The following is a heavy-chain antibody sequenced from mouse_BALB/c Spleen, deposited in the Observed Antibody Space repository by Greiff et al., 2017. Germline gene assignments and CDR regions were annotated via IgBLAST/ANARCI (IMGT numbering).Heavy chain of an antibody. CDR1: GYTFTSYV. CDR2: INPYNDGT. V-gene: IGHV1-14*01. Sequence: EVQLQQSGPELVKPGASVKMSCKASGYTFTSYVMHWVKQKPGQGLEWIGYINPYNDGTKYNEKFKGKATLTSDKSSSTAYMELSSLTSEDSAVYYCARGGTGTLYWYFDVWGAGTTVTVSS. J-gene: IGHJ1*01. CDR3: ARGGTGTLYWYFDV. D-gene: IGHD4-1*01.